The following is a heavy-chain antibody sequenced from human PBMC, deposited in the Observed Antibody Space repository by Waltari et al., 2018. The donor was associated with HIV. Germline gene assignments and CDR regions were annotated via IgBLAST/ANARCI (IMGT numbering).Heavy chain of an antibody. V-gene: IGHV3-74*01. D-gene: IGHD6-13*01. Sequence: EVQLVESGGGLVQPGGSLRLSCAASGFTFSSYWMHWVRQAPGKGLVWVSRISSDESTTTYADSVKGRFTISRDNAKNTLYLQMNSLRAEDTAVYYCARVYSSGWLGGYYFDYWGQGTLVTVSS. CDR2: ISSDESTT. CDR3: ARVYSSGWLGGYYFDY. J-gene: IGHJ4*02. CDR1: GFTFSSYW.